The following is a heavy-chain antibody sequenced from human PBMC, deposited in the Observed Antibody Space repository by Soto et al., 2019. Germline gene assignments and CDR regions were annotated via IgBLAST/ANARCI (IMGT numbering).Heavy chain of an antibody. CDR3: ARDLHGDTYY. D-gene: IGHD4-17*01. V-gene: IGHV1-18*01. Sequence: ASVKVSWQASCYTFTKYGISWGRQAPRQGIEWMGWISAYNGNTNYAQKLQGRVAMTTDTSTSTAYMELRSLRSDDTAEDYCARDLHGDTYYWGQGTLVTVSS. J-gene: IGHJ4*02. CDR2: ISAYNGNT. CDR1: CYTFTKYG.